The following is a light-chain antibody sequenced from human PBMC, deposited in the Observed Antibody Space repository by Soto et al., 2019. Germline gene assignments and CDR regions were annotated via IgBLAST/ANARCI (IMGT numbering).Light chain of an antibody. J-gene: IGKJ4*01. V-gene: IGKV3-15*01. Sequence: EMVMTQSPATLSVSPGETATLSCRASQSVSTNLVWYQQKPGQAPRLLIYGASTRATGIPARFSGSGSGTEFTLTISRLQSEDVATYYCQKYNSAPSLTFGGGTKVEIK. CDR1: QSVSTN. CDR2: GAS. CDR3: QKYNSAPSLT.